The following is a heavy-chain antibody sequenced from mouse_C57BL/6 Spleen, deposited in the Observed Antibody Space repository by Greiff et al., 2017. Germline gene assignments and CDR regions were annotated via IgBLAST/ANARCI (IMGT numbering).Heavy chain of an antibody. CDR3: ERGDYDGYFDY. J-gene: IGHJ2*01. D-gene: IGHD2-4*01. V-gene: IGHV1-52*01. Sequence: QVQLQQPGAELVRPGSSVKLSCKASGYTFTSYWMHWVKQRPIQGLEWIGNIDPSDSETHYNQKFKDKATLTVDKSSSTAYMQLSSLTSEDSAVYYCERGDYDGYFDYWGQGTTLTVSS. CDR1: GYTFTSYW. CDR2: IDPSDSET.